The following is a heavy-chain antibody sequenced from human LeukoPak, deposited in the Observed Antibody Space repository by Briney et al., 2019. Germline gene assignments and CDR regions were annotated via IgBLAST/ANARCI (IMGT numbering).Heavy chain of an antibody. CDR3: ARQTYHYHGFDV. Sequence: SETLSLTCSVSGDSLSIYYWNWLRQSPGKGLEWLGYFFYTGTASYNPSLKSRVNMSVDKSKNLVSLTLRSVTAADTALYYRARQTYHYHGFDVWGPGTKVIVSS. V-gene: IGHV4-59*08. CDR1: GDSLSIYY. J-gene: IGHJ6*02. CDR2: FFYTGTA.